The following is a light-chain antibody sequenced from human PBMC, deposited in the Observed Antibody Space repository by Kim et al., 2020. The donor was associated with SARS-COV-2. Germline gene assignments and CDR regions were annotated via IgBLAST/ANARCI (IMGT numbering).Light chain of an antibody. V-gene: IGLV6-57*02. J-gene: IGLJ2*01. CDR1: NIVSTT. CDR3: QSYDSNTLVV. Sequence: NIVSTTAQSSGQHPSNAPTNVINEESRRPAGVVDRLSGSMDSCSNSASLTITGLQTEDEADYYCQSYDSNTLVVFGGGTQLTVL. CDR2: EES.